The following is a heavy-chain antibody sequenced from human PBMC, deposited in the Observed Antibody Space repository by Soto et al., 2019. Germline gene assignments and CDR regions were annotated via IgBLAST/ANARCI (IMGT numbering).Heavy chain of an antibody. J-gene: IGHJ6*03. D-gene: IGHD1-1*01. CDR3: ARSGAGTTFSHYYYYYLDV. CDR1: GGPVSSYY. V-gene: IGHV4-59*02. Sequence: QVQLQESGPGLVKPSETLSLICTVSGGPVSSYYWSWIRQVPGKGLEWIGNIYYTGNTNYNPSLKSRASISVDTSKSQFSLQLTSVTAADTAVYYCARSGAGTTFSHYYYYYLDVWGEGTTVTVSS. CDR2: IYYTGNT.